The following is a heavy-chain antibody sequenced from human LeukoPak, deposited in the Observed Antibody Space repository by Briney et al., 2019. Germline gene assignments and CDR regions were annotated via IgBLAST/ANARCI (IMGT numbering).Heavy chain of an antibody. CDR2: INEDGGKT. J-gene: IGHJ4*02. V-gene: IGHV3-43*02. CDR1: GFSFDDYP. Sequence: GGSLRLSCAASGFSFDDYPMHWVRQAPGKGLEWVSLINEDGGKTFYADSVRGRFTISRDNSKNSLSLEMNSLRTEDTAMYYCARESGKFDYWGQGTLVAVSS. CDR3: ARESGKFDY.